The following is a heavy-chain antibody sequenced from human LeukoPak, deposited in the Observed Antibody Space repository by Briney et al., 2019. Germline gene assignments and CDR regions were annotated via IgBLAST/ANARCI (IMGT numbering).Heavy chain of an antibody. D-gene: IGHD3-3*01. CDR3: ARDRGGAYDFWSGYYTGYFDY. J-gene: IGHJ4*02. CDR1: GFTFSSYN. V-gene: IGHV3-48*01. CDR2: ISVSSTTI. Sequence: PGGSLRLSCAASGFTFSSYNVNWVRQAPGKGLEGVSYISVSSTTIYYADSVKGRFTISRDNAKNSLYLQMNSLRAEDTAVYYCARDRGGAYDFWSGYYTGYFDYWGQGTLVPVSS.